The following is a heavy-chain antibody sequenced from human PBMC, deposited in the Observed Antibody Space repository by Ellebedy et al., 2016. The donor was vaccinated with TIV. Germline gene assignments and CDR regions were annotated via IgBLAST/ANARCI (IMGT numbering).Heavy chain of an antibody. Sequence: AASVKVSCKASGYTFTGYYMHWVRQAPGQGLEWMGIINPSGGSTTYAQNLQGRVTMTRDTSTTTVYMELSSLRSEDTAVYYCARARSSGWLHTPDYWGQGTLVIVSS. V-gene: IGHV1-46*04. CDR3: ARARSSGWLHTPDY. CDR2: INPSGGST. J-gene: IGHJ4*02. D-gene: IGHD6-19*01. CDR1: GYTFTGYY.